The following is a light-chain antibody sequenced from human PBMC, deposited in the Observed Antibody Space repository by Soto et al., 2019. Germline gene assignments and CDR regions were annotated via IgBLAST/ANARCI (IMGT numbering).Light chain of an antibody. CDR2: GAS. V-gene: IGKV3-20*01. CDR1: QSVSSSY. J-gene: IGKJ1*01. Sequence: EIVLTQSPGTLSLSPGERATLSCRASQSVSSSYLAWYQQKPGQAPRLLIYGASSRATGIPDRFSGSGSGTDFTLTISRLEPEDFAVYYCQQYGRSWTFXQGTKVDIK. CDR3: QQYGRSWT.